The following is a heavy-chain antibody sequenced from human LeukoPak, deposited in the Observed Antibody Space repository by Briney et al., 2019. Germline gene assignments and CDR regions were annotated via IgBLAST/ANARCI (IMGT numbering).Heavy chain of an antibody. CDR1: GYTFTSYG. D-gene: IGHD3-10*01. V-gene: IGHV1-18*01. CDR3: ARDGDYYGSGSYYPYYYYYMDV. Sequence: ASVKVSCKASGYTFTSYGISWVRQAPGQGLEWMGRISAYNGNTNYAQKLQGRVTMTTDTSTSTAYMELRSLRSDDTAVYYCARDGDYYGSGSYYPYYYYYMDVWGKGTTVTISS. CDR2: ISAYNGNT. J-gene: IGHJ6*03.